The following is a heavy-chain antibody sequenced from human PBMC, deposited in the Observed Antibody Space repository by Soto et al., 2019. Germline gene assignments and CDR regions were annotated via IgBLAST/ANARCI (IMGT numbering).Heavy chain of an antibody. J-gene: IGHJ4*02. V-gene: IGHV4-34*01. CDR3: ERGRRSGEGDY. Sequence: SSETLSLTCAVYGGSFSGYYWSWIRQPPGKGLEWIGEINHSGSTNYNPSLKSRVTISVDTSKNQFSLKLSSVTAADTAVYYCERGRRSGEGDYWGQGTLVTVSS. CDR2: INHSGST. D-gene: IGHD3-16*01. CDR1: GGSFSGYY.